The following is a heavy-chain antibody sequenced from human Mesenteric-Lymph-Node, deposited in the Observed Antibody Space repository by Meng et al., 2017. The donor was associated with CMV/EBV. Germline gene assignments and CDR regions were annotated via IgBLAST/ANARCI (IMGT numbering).Heavy chain of an antibody. J-gene: IGHJ4*02. CDR3: ARTSGYDVPY. CDR1: GFTFSSYE. V-gene: IGHV3-7*01. Sequence: GESLKISCAASGFTFSSYEMNWVRQAPGKGLEWVANIKQDGSEKYYVDSVKGRFTISRDNAKNSLYLQMNSLRAEDTAVYYCARTSGYDVPYWGQGTLVTVSS. D-gene: IGHD5-12*01. CDR2: IKQDGSEK.